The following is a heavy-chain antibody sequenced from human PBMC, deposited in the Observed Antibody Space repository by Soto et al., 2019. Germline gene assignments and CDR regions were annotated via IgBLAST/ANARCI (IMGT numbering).Heavy chain of an antibody. CDR2: ISSGGTYT. Sequence: EVQLVESGGGLVQPGGSLRLSCAASGFTLSTYWMHWVRQVPGKGLVWVSRISSGGTYTNYADSVKGRFTISRDSARKTLFLQMNYLTGEDTAVYYCARTFVDGMAGFGPWGQGTLVTVSS. CDR3: ARTFVDGMAGFGP. J-gene: IGHJ5*02. CDR1: GFTLSTYW. V-gene: IGHV3-74*01. D-gene: IGHD2-15*01.